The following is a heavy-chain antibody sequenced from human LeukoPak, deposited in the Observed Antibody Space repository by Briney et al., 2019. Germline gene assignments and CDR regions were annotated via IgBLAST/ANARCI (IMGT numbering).Heavy chain of an antibody. CDR1: GFAFSNYG. D-gene: IGHD3-10*01. V-gene: IGHV3-7*01. Sequence: GGSLRLSCAASGFAFSNYGMTWVRQAPGKGLEWVANIKTDGSQIYYVDSVKGRFTISRDNAKNSLYLQMNSLRAEDTAVYYCARVGGYYGWNYYFDYWGQGTLVTVSS. J-gene: IGHJ4*02. CDR3: ARVGGYYGWNYYFDY. CDR2: IKTDGSQI.